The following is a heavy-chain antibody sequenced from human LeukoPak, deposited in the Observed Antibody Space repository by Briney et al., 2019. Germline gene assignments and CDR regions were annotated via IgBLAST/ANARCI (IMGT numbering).Heavy chain of an antibody. CDR3: ARSSWDYYDSSGYPDY. CDR1: GFTFSSYS. Sequence: PGGSLRHSCAASGFTFSSYSMNWVRQAPGKGLEWVSSISSSSSYIYYADSVKGRFTISRDNAKNSLYLQMNSLRAEDTAVYYCARSSWDYYDSSGYPDYWGQGTLVTVSS. D-gene: IGHD3-22*01. V-gene: IGHV3-21*01. J-gene: IGHJ4*02. CDR2: ISSSSSYI.